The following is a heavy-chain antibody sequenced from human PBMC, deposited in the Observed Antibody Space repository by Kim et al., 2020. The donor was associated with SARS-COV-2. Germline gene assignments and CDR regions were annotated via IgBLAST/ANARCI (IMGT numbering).Heavy chain of an antibody. Sequence: GGSLRLSCAASGFTFSSYAMHWVRQAPGKGLEWVAVISYDGSNKYYVDSVKGRFTISRDNSKNTLYLQMNSLRAEDTAVYYCARDQWVAALYNWFDPWGQGTLVTVSS. D-gene: IGHD6-13*01. J-gene: IGHJ5*02. V-gene: IGHV3-30*04. CDR2: ISYDGSNK. CDR3: ARDQWVAALYNWFDP. CDR1: GFTFSSYA.